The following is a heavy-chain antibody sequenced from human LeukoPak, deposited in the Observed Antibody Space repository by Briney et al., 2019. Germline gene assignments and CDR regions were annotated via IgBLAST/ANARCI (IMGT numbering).Heavy chain of an antibody. J-gene: IGHJ4*02. Sequence: SETLSLTCTVSGGSISSGGHYWSWIRQHPGKGLEWIGYIYYSGSTYYNPSLKSRVTISVDTSKNQFSLKLSSVTAADTAVYYCARLMRARIAARPGPFDYWGQGTLVTVSS. CDR3: ARLMRARIAARPGPFDY. CDR2: IYYSGST. D-gene: IGHD6-6*01. V-gene: IGHV4-31*03. CDR1: GGSISSGGHY.